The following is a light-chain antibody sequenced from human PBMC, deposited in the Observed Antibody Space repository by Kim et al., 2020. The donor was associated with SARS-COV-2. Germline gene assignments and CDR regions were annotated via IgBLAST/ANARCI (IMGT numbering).Light chain of an antibody. Sequence: DIQMTQSPSSLSASVGVRVTITCRATQNIKNYLNWYRQELGKAPKLLIYAASNLQSGVPSRFSGGGSGTDFTLTINGLHPEDFAIYYCQQCYSAPFTFGGGTKVDIK. CDR3: QQCYSAPFT. J-gene: IGKJ4*01. CDR2: AAS. V-gene: IGKV1-39*01. CDR1: QNIKNY.